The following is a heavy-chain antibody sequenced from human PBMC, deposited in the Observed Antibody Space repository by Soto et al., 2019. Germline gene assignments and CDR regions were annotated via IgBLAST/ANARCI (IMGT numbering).Heavy chain of an antibody. CDR2: ISGSGGST. D-gene: IGHD3-3*01. CDR1: GFTFSSYA. Sequence: GGSLRLSCAASGFTFSSYAMSWVRQAPGKGLEWVSAISGSGGSTYYADSVKGRFTISRDNSKNTLYLQMNSLRAEDTAVYYCAKDNGFDFWCGYYAYYYYMDVWGKGTTVTVSS. CDR3: AKDNGFDFWCGYYAYYYYMDV. V-gene: IGHV3-23*01. J-gene: IGHJ6*03.